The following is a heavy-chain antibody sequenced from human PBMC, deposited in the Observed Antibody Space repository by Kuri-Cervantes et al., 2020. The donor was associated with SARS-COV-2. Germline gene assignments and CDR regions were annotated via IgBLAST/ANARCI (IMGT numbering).Heavy chain of an antibody. Sequence: GSLRLSCTASGGSISSSSYYWGWIRQPPGKGLEWIGSIYYSGSTYYNPSLKSRVTISVDTSKNQFSLKLSSVTAADTAVYYCARDGSSRDYWGQRTLVTVSS. V-gene: IGHV4-39*07. D-gene: IGHD6-13*01. CDR1: GGSISSSSYY. CDR3: ARDGSSRDY. J-gene: IGHJ4*02. CDR2: IYYSGST.